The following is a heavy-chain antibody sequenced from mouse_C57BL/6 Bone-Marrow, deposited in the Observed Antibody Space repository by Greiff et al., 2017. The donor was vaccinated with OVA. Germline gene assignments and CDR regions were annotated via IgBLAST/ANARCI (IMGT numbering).Heavy chain of an antibody. Sequence: VQLQQSGAELVRPGTSVKMSCKASGYTFTNYWIGWAKQRPGHGLEWIGDIYPGGGYTNYHEKFKGKATLTADKSSSTAYMQFSSLTSEYSAIYYCSRGWYWWYVDVWGTGTTVTVSS. D-gene: IGHD2-1*01. V-gene: IGHV1-63*01. CDR2: IYPGGGYT. J-gene: IGHJ1*03. CDR1: GYTFTNYW. CDR3: SRGWYWWYVDV.